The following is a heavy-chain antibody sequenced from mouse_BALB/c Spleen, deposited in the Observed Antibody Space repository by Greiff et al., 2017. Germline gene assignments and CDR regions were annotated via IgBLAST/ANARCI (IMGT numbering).Heavy chain of an antibody. J-gene: IGHJ4*01. Sequence: EVQLQQSGPSLVKPSQTLSLTCSVTGYSITSGYWNWIRKFPGNKLEYMGYISYSGSTYYNPSLKSRISITRDTSKNQYYLQLNSVTTEDTATYYCAREDGNLTGALYAMDYWGQGTSVTVSS. CDR2: ISYSGST. V-gene: IGHV3-8*02. D-gene: IGHD4-1*01. CDR3: AREDGNLTGALYAMDY. CDR1: GYSITSGY.